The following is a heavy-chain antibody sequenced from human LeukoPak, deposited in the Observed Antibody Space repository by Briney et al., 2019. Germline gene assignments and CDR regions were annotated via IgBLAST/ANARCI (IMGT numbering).Heavy chain of an antibody. CDR2: INHSGST. V-gene: IGHV4-34*08. Sequence: GSLRLSCAASGFTFSSYAMSWVRQPPGKGLEWIGEINHSGSTNYNPSLKSRVTISVDTSKNQFSLKLSSVTAADTAVYYCAGTYYDFWSGLKRGPYYFDYWGQGTLVTVSS. D-gene: IGHD3-3*01. J-gene: IGHJ4*02. CDR1: GFTFSSYA. CDR3: AGTYYDFWSGLKRGPYYFDY.